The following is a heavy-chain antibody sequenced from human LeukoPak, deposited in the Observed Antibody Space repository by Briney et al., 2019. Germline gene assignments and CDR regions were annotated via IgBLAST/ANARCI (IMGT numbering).Heavy chain of an antibody. Sequence: PGGSLRLSCAASGFTFSSYAMGWVRQAPGKGLEWVSAISGSGGSTYYADSVKGQFTISRDNSKNTLYLQMNSLRAEDTAVYYCAKVGSGSSHYYYYMDVWGKGTTVTVSS. J-gene: IGHJ6*03. V-gene: IGHV3-23*01. CDR3: AKVGSGSSHYYYYMDV. CDR1: GFTFSSYA. CDR2: ISGSGGST. D-gene: IGHD1-26*01.